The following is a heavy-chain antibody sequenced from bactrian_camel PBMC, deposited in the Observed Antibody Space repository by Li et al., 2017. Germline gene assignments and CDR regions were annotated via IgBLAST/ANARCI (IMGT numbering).Heavy chain of an antibody. D-gene: IGHD3*01. CDR3: AARWPSTANCDSDLHEYNY. CDR1: FESPDTNC. J-gene: IGHJ4*01. CDR2: VDTDGST. V-gene: IGHV3S53*01. Sequence: HVQLVESGGGSVQAGGSLTLSCAASFESPDTNCMGWFRQAPGKEREGVAAVDTDGSTLYADSVKGRFYISRDNAKNTWYLQMNSLKPEDTAIYFCAARWPSTANCDSDLHEYNYWGQGTQVTVS.